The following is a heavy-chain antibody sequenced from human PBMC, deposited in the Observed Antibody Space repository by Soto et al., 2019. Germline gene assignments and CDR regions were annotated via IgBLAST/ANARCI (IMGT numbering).Heavy chain of an antibody. J-gene: IGHJ6*02. CDR1: GYTFTSYY. D-gene: IGHD2-15*01. V-gene: IGHV1-46*01. CDR3: ARGDCSGGSCYSYYYGMDV. CDR2: INPSGGST. Sequence: QVQLVQSGAEVKKPGASVKVSCKASGYTFTSYYMHWVRQAPGQGLEWMGIINPSGGSTSYAQKFQGSVTMTRDTSTSTVYMELSSLRSEDTAVYYCARGDCSGGSCYSYYYGMDVWGQGTTVTVSS.